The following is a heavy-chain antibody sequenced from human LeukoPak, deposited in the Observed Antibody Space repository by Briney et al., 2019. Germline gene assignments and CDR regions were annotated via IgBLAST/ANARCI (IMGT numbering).Heavy chain of an antibody. V-gene: IGHV3-74*01. J-gene: IGHJ4*02. D-gene: IGHD3-10*01. CDR2: LKSDGSTT. CDR1: GFTFTTYW. CDR3: AKDRVIMIRGVSH. Sequence: PGGSLRLSCAASGFTFTTYWMHWVRQAPGKGLVWVSGLKSDGSTTTYADSVKGGFTNSRDNSKNTLYLQMNSLRAEDTAVYYCAKDRVIMIRGVSHWGQGTLVTVSS.